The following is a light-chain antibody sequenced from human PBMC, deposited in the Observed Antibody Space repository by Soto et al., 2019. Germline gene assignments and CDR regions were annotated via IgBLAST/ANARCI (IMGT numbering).Light chain of an antibody. V-gene: IGLV1-47*01. CDR1: SSNIGSNF. CDR2: RNN. CDR3: AAWDDSLSGVV. Sequence: QSVPTQPPSASGTPGQRVTISCSGSSSNIGSNFVYWYQQLPGTAPKLLISRNNQRPSGVPDRFSGSKSGTSASLAISGLRSVDEADYYCAAWDDSLSGVVFGGGTQLTVL. J-gene: IGLJ2*01.